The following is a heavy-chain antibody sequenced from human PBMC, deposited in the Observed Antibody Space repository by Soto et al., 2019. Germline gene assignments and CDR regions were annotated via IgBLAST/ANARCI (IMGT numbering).Heavy chain of an antibody. Sequence: EVQLVQSGAEVKKPGESLKISCKGSGYSFTSYWIGWVRQMPGKGLEWMGIIYPGDSDTRYSPSFQGQVTISADKSISTAYLQWSSLKASDTAMYYCARPDGLRLGELSYPDAFDIWGQGTMVTVSS. D-gene: IGHD3-16*02. CDR2: IYPGDSDT. CDR3: ARPDGLRLGELSYPDAFDI. J-gene: IGHJ3*02. CDR1: GYSFTSYW. V-gene: IGHV5-51*01.